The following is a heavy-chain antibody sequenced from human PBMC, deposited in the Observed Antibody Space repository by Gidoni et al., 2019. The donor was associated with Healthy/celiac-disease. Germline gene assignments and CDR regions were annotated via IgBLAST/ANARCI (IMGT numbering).Heavy chain of an antibody. D-gene: IGHD7-27*01. V-gene: IGHV3-30*18. Sequence: QVQLVESGGGVVQPGRSLGLSCAASGFTFSRYGMHWVRQAPGKGLGWVAVISYDGSNKYYADSVKGRFTISRDNSKNTLYLQMNSLRAEDTAVYYCAKPELGPPLYWYFDLWGRGTLVTVSS. CDR2: ISYDGSNK. J-gene: IGHJ2*01. CDR1: GFTFSRYG. CDR3: AKPELGPPLYWYFDL.